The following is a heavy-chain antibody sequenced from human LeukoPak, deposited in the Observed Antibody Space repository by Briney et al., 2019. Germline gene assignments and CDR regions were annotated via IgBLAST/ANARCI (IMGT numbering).Heavy chain of an antibody. CDR3: ARDNRATTGFRGAGSIFDY. CDR1: GFTFSSYG. V-gene: IGHV3-30*03. CDR2: ISYDGSNK. Sequence: GRSLRLSCAASGFTFSSYGMHWVRQAPGKGLEWVAVISYDGSNKYYADSVKGRFTISRDNSKNTLYLQMNSLRAEDTAVYYCARDNRATTGFRGAGSIFDYWGQGTLVTVSS. D-gene: IGHD3-10*01. J-gene: IGHJ4*02.